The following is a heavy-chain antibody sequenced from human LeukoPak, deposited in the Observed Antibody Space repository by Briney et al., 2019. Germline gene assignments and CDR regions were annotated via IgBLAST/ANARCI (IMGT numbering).Heavy chain of an antibody. CDR3: ARGRVTIFGVVIPGDDAFDI. CDR1: GFTFSSYG. J-gene: IGHJ3*02. Sequence: GGSLRLSCAASGFTFSSYGMHWVRQAPGKGLEWVAVISYDGSNKYYADSVKGRFTISRDNSKNTLYLQMNSLRAEDTAVYYCARGRVTIFGVVIPGDDAFDIWGQGTMVTVSS. D-gene: IGHD3-3*01. CDR2: ISYDGSNK. V-gene: IGHV3-30*03.